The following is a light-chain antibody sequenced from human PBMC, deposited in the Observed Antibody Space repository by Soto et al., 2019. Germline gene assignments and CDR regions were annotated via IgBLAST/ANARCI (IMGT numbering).Light chain of an antibody. CDR3: QEYNTFSFT. CDR1: HSISSL. Sequence: DIQMTQSPSTLSASVGDRVTITCRASHSISSLLAWYQQKPGKAPKVIIYDVSNLESGVPSRFSGSGSGTDFTLTISSLQPEDFATYYCQEYNTFSFTFGQGTRLEI. CDR2: DVS. V-gene: IGKV1-5*01. J-gene: IGKJ2*01.